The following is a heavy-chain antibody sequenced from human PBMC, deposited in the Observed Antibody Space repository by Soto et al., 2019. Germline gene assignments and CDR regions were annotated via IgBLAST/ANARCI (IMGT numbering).Heavy chain of an antibody. CDR3: ASGRKWLGHGIQYSWFDP. Sequence: QVQLQQWGAGLLKPSETLSLTCAVYGGSFSGYYWSWIRQPPGKGLEWIGEINHSGSTNYNPSLKSRVTISVDTSKNQFSLKLSSVTAADTAVYYCASGRKWLGHGIQYSWFDPWGQGTLVTVSS. D-gene: IGHD6-19*01. CDR2: INHSGST. CDR1: GGSFSGYY. J-gene: IGHJ5*02. V-gene: IGHV4-34*01.